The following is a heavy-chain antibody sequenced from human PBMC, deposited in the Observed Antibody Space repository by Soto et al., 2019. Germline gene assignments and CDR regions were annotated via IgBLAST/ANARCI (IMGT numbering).Heavy chain of an antibody. CDR2: IYYSGST. CDR3: AREAGVAHFNY. D-gene: IGHD2-15*01. CDR1: GGSISSYY. V-gene: IGHV4-59*01. Sequence: SETLSLTCTVSGGSISSYYWSWIRQPPGKGLEWIGYIYYSGSTNYNPSLKSRVTISVDTSKNQFSLKLSSVTAADTAVYYCAREAGVAHFNYWGQGTLVTVSS. J-gene: IGHJ4*02.